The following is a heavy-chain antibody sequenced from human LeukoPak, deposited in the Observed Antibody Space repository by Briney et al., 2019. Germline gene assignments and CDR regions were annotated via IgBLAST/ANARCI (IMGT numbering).Heavy chain of an antibody. CDR3: ARGSKNSPYNWFDP. Sequence: PSETLSLTCAVSGGSISSGGYSWSWIRQPPGKGLEWIGYIYHSGSTYYNPSLKSRVTISVDRSKNQFSLKLSSVTAADTAVYYCARGSKNSPYNWFDPWGQGTLVTVSS. V-gene: IGHV4-30-2*01. J-gene: IGHJ5*02. CDR1: GGSISSGGYS. CDR2: IYHSGST. D-gene: IGHD2/OR15-2a*01.